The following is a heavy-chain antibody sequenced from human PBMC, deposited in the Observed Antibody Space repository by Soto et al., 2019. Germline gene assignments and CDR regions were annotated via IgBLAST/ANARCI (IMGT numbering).Heavy chain of an antibody. CDR2: IYPGDSDT. CDR1: GYSFTNYW. Sequence: PGESLKISCKGSGYSFTNYWIGWVRQMPGKGLEWMGIIYPGDSDTRYSPSFQGQVIISVDLSISTAYLQWSSLQASDTAMYYCARQDYNYAYFDFWGQGTLVTVSS. CDR3: ARQDYNYAYFDF. V-gene: IGHV5-51*01. J-gene: IGHJ4*02. D-gene: IGHD5-18*01.